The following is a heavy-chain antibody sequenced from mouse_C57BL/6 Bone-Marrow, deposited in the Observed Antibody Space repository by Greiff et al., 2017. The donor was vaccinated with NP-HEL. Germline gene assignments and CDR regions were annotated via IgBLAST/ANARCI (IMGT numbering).Heavy chain of an antibody. V-gene: IGHV5-6*01. D-gene: IGHD1-1*01. CDR2: ISSGGSYT. CDR3: ARQRSGYFDY. CDR1: GFTFSSYG. Sequence: EVQGVESGGDLVKPGGSLKLSCAASGFTFSSYGMSWVRQTPDKRLEWVATISSGGSYTYYPDSVKGRSTISRDNAKNTLYLQMSSLKSEDTAMYYCARQRSGYFDYWGQGTTLTVSS. J-gene: IGHJ2*01.